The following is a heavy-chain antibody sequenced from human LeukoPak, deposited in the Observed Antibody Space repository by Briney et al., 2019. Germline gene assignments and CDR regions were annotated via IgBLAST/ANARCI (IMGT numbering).Heavy chain of an antibody. CDR1: GGSISSYY. Sequence: SETLSLTCTVSGGSISSYYWSWIRQPPGKGLEWIGYNYYSGSTNYNPSLKSRVTISVDTSKNQFSLKLNSLTAADTAVYYCARARGPEAIDYWGQGTLVTVSS. J-gene: IGHJ4*02. D-gene: IGHD6-25*01. CDR3: ARARGPEAIDY. CDR2: NYYSGST. V-gene: IGHV4-59*12.